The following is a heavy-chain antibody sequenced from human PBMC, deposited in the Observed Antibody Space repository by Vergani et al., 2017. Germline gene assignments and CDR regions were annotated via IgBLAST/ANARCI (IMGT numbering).Heavy chain of an antibody. Sequence: EVQLVQSGAEEKKPGESLKISCKGSGYSFASYWIGWVRQMPGKGLEWMGIIYPGDSDTRYSPSFQGQVTISADKSISTAYLQWSSLKASDTAMYYCARYSSSWDGGNYFDYWGQGTLVTVSS. CDR3: ARYSSSWDGGNYFDY. D-gene: IGHD6-13*01. J-gene: IGHJ4*02. CDR1: GYSFASYW. V-gene: IGHV5-51*01. CDR2: IYPGDSDT.